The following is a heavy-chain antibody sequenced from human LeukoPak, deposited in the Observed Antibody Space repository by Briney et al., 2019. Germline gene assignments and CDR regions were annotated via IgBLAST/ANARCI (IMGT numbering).Heavy chain of an antibody. CDR1: GYTFTGYY. CDR2: IDPNSGGT. CDR3: AREYYYSSGNYYNRIDY. V-gene: IGHV1-2*02. J-gene: IGHJ4*02. D-gene: IGHD3-10*01. Sequence: ASVKVSCKASGYTFTGYYMHWVRQAPGQGLEWMGWIDPNSGGTNYAQKFQGRVTMTRDTSISTAYMVLNRLRSDDTAVYSCAREYYYSSGNYYNRIDYWGQGTLVTASS.